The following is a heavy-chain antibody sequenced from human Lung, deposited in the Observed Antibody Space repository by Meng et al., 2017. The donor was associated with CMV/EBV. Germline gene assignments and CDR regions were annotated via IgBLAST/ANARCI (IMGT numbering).Heavy chain of an antibody. CDR3: VRREYFGTESGD. V-gene: IGHV5-51*01. Sequence: EXXKISCQVSGNSFSNYWIGWVRQMPGKGLDWMAIIYPGDSDAVHNPSFQGRVTISADKSISTAYLQWSSLRAADTAMYYCVRREYFGTESGDWGQGTMVTVSS. CDR1: GNSFSNYW. CDR2: IYPGDSDA. D-gene: IGHD2/OR15-2a*01. J-gene: IGHJ4*02.